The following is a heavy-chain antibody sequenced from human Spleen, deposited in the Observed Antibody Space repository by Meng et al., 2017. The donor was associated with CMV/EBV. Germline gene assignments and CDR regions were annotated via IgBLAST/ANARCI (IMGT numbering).Heavy chain of an antibody. Sequence: AASGFIFRSYGMSWVRQAPGEGLEWVSGITDSGGSTHYADSVRGRFTISRDNSKNTLYLQMNSLRAEDTAVYYCAKHYDSSGFYYLNWGQGTLVTVSS. CDR1: GFIFRSYG. CDR3: AKHYDSSGFYYLN. CDR2: ITDSGGST. V-gene: IGHV3-23*01. D-gene: IGHD3-22*01. J-gene: IGHJ4*02.